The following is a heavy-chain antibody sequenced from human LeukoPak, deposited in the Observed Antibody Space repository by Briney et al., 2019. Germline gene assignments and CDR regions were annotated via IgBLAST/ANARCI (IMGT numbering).Heavy chain of an antibody. CDR1: GHTFTAYY. CDR2: MNANSGGT. CDR3: ARVRWGSPGDY. Sequence: GASVKVSCKASGHTFTAYYIQWVRQAPGQGPEWMGWMNANSGGTDTAQKFQGRVTMTRGTSINTAYMELNRLRSDDTAVYYCARVRWGSPGDYWGQGTLVTVSS. J-gene: IGHJ4*02. V-gene: IGHV1-2*02. D-gene: IGHD7-27*01.